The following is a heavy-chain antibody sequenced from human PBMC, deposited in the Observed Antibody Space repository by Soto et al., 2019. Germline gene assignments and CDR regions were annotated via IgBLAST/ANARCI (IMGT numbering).Heavy chain of an antibody. J-gene: IGHJ6*02. CDR3: AKDRRGYCSSTSCYYYYGMDV. V-gene: IGHV3-23*01. Sequence: PGGSLRLSCAASGFTFSSYAMSWVRQAPGKGLEWVSAISGSGGSTYYADSVKGRFTISRDNSKNTLYLQMNSLRAEDTAVYYCAKDRRGYCSSTSCYYYYGMDVWGQGTTVTVSS. CDR1: GFTFSSYA. CDR2: ISGSGGST. D-gene: IGHD2-2*01.